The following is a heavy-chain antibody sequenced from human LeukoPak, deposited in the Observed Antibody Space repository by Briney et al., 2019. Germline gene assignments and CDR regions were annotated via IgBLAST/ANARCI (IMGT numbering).Heavy chain of an antibody. D-gene: IGHD5-18*01. Sequence: SETLSLTCAVYGGSFSGYYWSWIRQPPGKGLEWIGEINHSGSTNYNPSLKSRVTISVDTSKNQFSLKLTSVTAADAAVYYCARTTEGGYTYGYFYYYYMDVWGKGTTVTISS. CDR2: INHSGST. J-gene: IGHJ6*03. CDR3: ARTTEGGYTYGYFYYYYMDV. CDR1: GGSFSGYY. V-gene: IGHV4-34*01.